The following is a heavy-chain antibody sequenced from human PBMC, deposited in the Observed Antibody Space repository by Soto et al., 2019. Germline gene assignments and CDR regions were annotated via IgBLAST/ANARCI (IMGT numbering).Heavy chain of an antibody. D-gene: IGHD3-22*01. J-gene: IGHJ6*02. V-gene: IGHV1-69*13. Sequence: SVKVSCKASGGTFSSYAISWVRQAPGQGLEWMGGIIPIFGTANYAQKFQGRVTITADESTSTAYMELSSLRSEDTAVYYCARVITMIVVGYCGMDVWGQGTTVTVS. CDR2: IIPIFGTA. CDR1: GGTFSSYA. CDR3: ARVITMIVVGYCGMDV.